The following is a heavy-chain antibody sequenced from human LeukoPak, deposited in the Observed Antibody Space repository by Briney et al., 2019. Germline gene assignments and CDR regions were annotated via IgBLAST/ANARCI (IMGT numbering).Heavy chain of an antibody. J-gene: IGHJ4*02. CDR1: GFTFGSYA. CDR2: IWYDGSNK. D-gene: IGHD2-2*02. CDR3: ARGGCSSTSCYTVDGTDFDY. Sequence: PGRSLRLSCAASGFTFGSYALRWVRQAPGKGLEWVAVIWYDGSNKYYADSVKGRFTISRDNSKNTLYLQMNSLRAEDTAVYYCARGGCSSTSCYTVDGTDFDYWGQGTLVTVSS. V-gene: IGHV3-33*08.